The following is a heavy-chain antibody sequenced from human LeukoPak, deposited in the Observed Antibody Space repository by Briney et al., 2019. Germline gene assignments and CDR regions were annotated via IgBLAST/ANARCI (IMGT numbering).Heavy chain of an antibody. CDR1: GGSISSYF. V-gene: IGHV4-59*01. D-gene: IGHD1-1*01. CDR2: VYYNGIT. CDR3: ASQLGGTTFH. Sequence: SETLSLTCTVSGGSISSYFWSWIRQPPGKGLEWIGYVYYNGITNYNPSLKSRVSISLDTSKNQFSLKLNSVTAADTAVYYCASQLGGTTFHWGQGTLVTVSS. J-gene: IGHJ4*02.